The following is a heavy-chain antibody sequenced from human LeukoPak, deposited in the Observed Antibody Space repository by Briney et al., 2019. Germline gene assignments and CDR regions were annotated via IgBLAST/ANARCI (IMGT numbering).Heavy chain of an antibody. J-gene: IGHJ3*02. D-gene: IGHD5-18*01. CDR3: ARHGYVVTAMGDAFDI. V-gene: IGHV5-51*01. CDR1: GYSFTSYW. CDR2: IYPGDSDT. Sequence: GESLKISCKGSGYSFTSYWIGWVRQMPGKGLAWMGIIYPGDSDTRYSPSFQGQVTISADKSISTAYLQWSSLKASDTAMYSCARHGYVVTAMGDAFDIWGQGTMVTVSS.